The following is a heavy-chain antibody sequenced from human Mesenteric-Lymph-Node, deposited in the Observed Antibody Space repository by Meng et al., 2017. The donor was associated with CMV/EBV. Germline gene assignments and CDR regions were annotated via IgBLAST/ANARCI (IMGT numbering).Heavy chain of an antibody. J-gene: IGHJ3*02. V-gene: IGHV3-11*01. CDR1: GFAFSDCY. CDR2: ISGLGNII. D-gene: IGHD3-3*01. Sequence: GGSLRLSCEASGFAFSDCYMTWIRQAPGRGLEWVSYISGLGNIISYADSVRGRITISRDNAKNSLFLQMSSLRAEDTAVYYCARLEWLLFAFHIWGQGTMVTVSS. CDR3: ARLEWLLFAFHI.